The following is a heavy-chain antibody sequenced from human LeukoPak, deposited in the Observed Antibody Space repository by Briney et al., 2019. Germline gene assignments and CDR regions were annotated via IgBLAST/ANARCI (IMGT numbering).Heavy chain of an antibody. CDR2: IIPIFGTA. CDR1: GGTFSSYA. CDR3: ARDGSTISGVVSYYGMDV. J-gene: IGHJ6*02. D-gene: IGHD3-3*01. V-gene: IGHV1-69*01. Sequence: SVKVSCTASGGTFSSYAISWVREAPGHGLEWMGGIIPIFGTANYAQKFQGRVTITADESTSTAYMELSSLRSEETAVYYCARDGSTISGVVSYYGMDVWGQGTTVTVSS.